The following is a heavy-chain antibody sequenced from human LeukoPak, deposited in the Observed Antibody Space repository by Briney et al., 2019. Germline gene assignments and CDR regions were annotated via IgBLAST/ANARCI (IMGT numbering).Heavy chain of an antibody. D-gene: IGHD1-7*01. CDR3: SITGTKGSLDY. CDR1: GGTFSSYA. V-gene: IGHV1-69*13. J-gene: IGHJ4*02. Sequence: ASVKDSCKASGGTFSSYAISWVRQAPGQGLEWMGGIIPIFGTANYAQKFQGRVTITADESTSTAYMELSSLRSEDTAVYYCSITGTKGSLDYWGQGTLVTVSS. CDR2: IIPIFGTA.